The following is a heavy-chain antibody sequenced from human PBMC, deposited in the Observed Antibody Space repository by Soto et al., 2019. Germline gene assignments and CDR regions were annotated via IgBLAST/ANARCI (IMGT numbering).Heavy chain of an antibody. J-gene: IGHJ4*02. V-gene: IGHV4-59*01. Sequence: QVQLQESGPGLVKPSETLSLTCTVSGGSISSYYWSWIRQPPGKGLEWIGYIYYSGSTNYNPSLKSRVAISVDTSKNQFPLKLSSVTAADTAVYYCAGVRGYSYGYGSFDYWGQGTLVTVSS. CDR1: GGSISSYY. CDR3: AGVRGYSYGYGSFDY. CDR2: IYYSGST. D-gene: IGHD5-18*01.